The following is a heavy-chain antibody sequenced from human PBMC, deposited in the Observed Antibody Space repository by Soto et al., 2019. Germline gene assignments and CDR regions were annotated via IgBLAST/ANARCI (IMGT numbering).Heavy chain of an antibody. V-gene: IGHV1-18*01. Sequence: QVQLVQSGAEVKKPGASVKVSCKASGYTFTSYGISWVRQAPGKGLEWMGWISAYNGNTNYAQKLQGRVTMTTDTSTSTAYMELRSLRSDDTAVYYCARDLAGYSSSWWSYYYYGMDVWGQGTTVTVSS. CDR1: GYTFTSYG. CDR3: ARDLAGYSSSWWSYYYYGMDV. J-gene: IGHJ6*02. CDR2: ISAYNGNT. D-gene: IGHD6-13*01.